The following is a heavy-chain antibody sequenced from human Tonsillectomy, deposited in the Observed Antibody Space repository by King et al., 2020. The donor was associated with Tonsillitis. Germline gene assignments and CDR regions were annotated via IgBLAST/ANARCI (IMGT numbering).Heavy chain of an antibody. D-gene: IGHD3-10*01. V-gene: IGHV3-9*01. CDR2: ISWDSGNM. CDR3: AKGLHGSGGSSFDC. J-gene: IGHJ4*02. CDR1: GLTFDDYA. Sequence: VQLVESGGGLVQPGKSLRLSCAASGLTFDDYAMHWVRQAPGKGLEWVSGISWDSGNMYYADSVKGRLTISRDNAKNSLYLQMNSLRAEDTALYYCAKGLHGSGGSSFDCWGQGTLVTVSS.